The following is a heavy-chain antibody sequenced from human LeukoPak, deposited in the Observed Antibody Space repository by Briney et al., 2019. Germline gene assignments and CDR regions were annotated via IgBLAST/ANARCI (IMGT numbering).Heavy chain of an antibody. CDR1: GFTFSSYS. CDR2: ISSSSYI. J-gene: IGHJ4*02. V-gene: IGHV3-21*04. Sequence: GGSLRLSCAASGFTFSSYSMNWVRQAPGKGLEWVSSISSSSYIYYADSVKGRFTISRDNAKNSLYLQMNSLRAEDTAVYYCAKWGSYYGSGSYYNPFDYWGQGTLVTVSS. CDR3: AKWGSYYGSGSYYNPFDY. D-gene: IGHD3-10*01.